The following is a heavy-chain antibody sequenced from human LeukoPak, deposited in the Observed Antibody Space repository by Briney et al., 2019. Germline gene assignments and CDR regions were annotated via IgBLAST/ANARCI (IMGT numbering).Heavy chain of an antibody. V-gene: IGHV4-59*01. CDR1: GGSISSYY. Sequence: SETLSLSCTVSGGSISSYYWSWIRQPPGKGLEWIGYIYYSGSTNYNPSLKSRVTISVDTSKNQFSLKLSSVTAADTAVYYCARVRPNGSGSYYHNWFDPWGRGTLVTVSS. D-gene: IGHD3-10*01. J-gene: IGHJ5*02. CDR3: ARVRPNGSGSYYHNWFDP. CDR2: IYYSGST.